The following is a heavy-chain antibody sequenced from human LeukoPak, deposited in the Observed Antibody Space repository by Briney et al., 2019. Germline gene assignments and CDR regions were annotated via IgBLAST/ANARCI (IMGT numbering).Heavy chain of an antibody. CDR3: ARSGYYHNYGLDV. D-gene: IGHD6-13*01. CDR2: IGTADDT. J-gene: IGHJ6*02. Sequence: PGGSLRLSCVASGFTFRSYDLHWVRHTTGKGLEWVSAIGTADDTFYPDSVKGRFTISRDDAKNSLYLQMSNLRVGDTAVYYRARSGYYHNYGLDVWGQGTTVTVSS. CDR1: GFTFRSYD. V-gene: IGHV3-13*04.